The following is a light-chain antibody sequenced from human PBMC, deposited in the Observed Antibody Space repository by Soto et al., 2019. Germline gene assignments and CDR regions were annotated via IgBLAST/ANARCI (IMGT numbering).Light chain of an antibody. Sequence: QSVLAQPASVSGSPGQSITISCAGTSSDVGAYNYVPWYQLHPGKAPKLIISEVTNRPSGVSSRFSGSKSANTASLTISGLRAEDEADYYCSSYTRSSTQVFGTGTKLTVL. CDR3: SSYTRSSTQV. CDR2: EVT. V-gene: IGLV2-14*01. J-gene: IGLJ1*01. CDR1: SSDVGAYNY.